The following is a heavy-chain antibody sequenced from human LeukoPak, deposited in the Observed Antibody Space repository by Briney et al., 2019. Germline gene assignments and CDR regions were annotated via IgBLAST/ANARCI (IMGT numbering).Heavy chain of an antibody. V-gene: IGHV4-39*01. D-gene: IGHD6-19*01. Sequence: SETLSLTCTVSGGSISSSSYYWGWIRRPPGKGLEWIGSIYYSGSTYYNPSLKSRVTISVDTSKNQFSLKLSSVTAADTAVYYCARGGQWLVGRLIDYWGQGTLVTVSS. J-gene: IGHJ4*02. CDR1: GGSISSSSYY. CDR2: IYYSGST. CDR3: ARGGQWLVGRLIDY.